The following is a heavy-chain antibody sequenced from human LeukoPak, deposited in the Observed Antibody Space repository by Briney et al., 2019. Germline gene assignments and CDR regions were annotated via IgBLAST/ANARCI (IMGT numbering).Heavy chain of an antibody. CDR2: IKEDGSDK. V-gene: IGHV3-7*01. D-gene: IGHD6-19*01. CDR1: GFTFSSYW. Sequence: GGSLRLSCAASGFTFSSYWMSWVRQAPGKGLEWVANIKEDGSDKNYVDSVKGRFTISRDNAKNSLYLQMNSLRAEDTAVYYCARISVAGTPLDVLDVWGQGTIVTVSS. J-gene: IGHJ3*01. CDR3: ARISVAGTPLDVLDV.